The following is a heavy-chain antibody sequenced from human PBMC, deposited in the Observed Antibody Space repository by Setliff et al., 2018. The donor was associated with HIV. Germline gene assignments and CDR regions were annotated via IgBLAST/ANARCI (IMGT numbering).Heavy chain of an antibody. D-gene: IGHD3-16*01. CDR1: GFTFRTFA. CDR2: ITYDGSRT. Sequence: PGGSLRLSCVASGFTFRTFAMHWVRQAPGKGLEWVSVITYDGSRTYYADSVKGRCTISRDNAKNTLYLQINSLRAEDTAVYYCARPGATGGAYDIWGQGTTVTVSS. V-gene: IGHV3-30*07. CDR3: ARPGATGGAYDI. J-gene: IGHJ3*02.